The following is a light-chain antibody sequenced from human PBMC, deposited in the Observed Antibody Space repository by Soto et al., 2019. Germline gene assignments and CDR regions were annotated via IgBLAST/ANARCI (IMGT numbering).Light chain of an antibody. CDR2: GAS. CDR3: QQYNNWPLQT. V-gene: IGKV3-20*01. J-gene: IGKJ1*01. CDR1: QSVSSSH. Sequence: EIVLTQSPGTLTLSPGERATLSCRASQSVSSSHLAWYQQKPGQAPRLLISGASSRATGIPDRFTGSGSGTEFTLTISSLQSEDFAVYYCQQYNNWPLQTFGQGTKVGIK.